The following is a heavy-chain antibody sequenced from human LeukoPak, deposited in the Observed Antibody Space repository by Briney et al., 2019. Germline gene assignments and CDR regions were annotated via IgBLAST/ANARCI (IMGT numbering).Heavy chain of an antibody. Sequence: PGGSLRLSCAASGFTFSTYTMNWVRQAPGKGLEWVSFISSSSSYMYYADSVKGRFTISRDNTKKSLYLQMNSLRAEDTAVYYCARDLSGYDYNFDYWGQGTLVAVSS. J-gene: IGHJ4*02. CDR3: ARDLSGYDYNFDY. CDR1: GFTFSTYT. CDR2: ISSSSSYM. D-gene: IGHD5-12*01. V-gene: IGHV3-21*01.